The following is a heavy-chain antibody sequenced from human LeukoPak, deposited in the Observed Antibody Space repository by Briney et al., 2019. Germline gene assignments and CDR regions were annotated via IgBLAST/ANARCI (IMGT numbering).Heavy chain of an antibody. CDR2: LNCNSGGT. Sequence: ASVKVSCKASGYTFTGFYIHWVRQAPGQGLEWMGWLNCNSGGTNYAQKFQGRVTMTRDTSIGTAYMELSRLRSDDTAVYYCARLADCSSSSCRSFDYWGQGTLSPSPQ. D-gene: IGHD2-2*01. CDR3: ARLADCSSSSCRSFDY. CDR1: GYTFTGFY. J-gene: IGHJ4*02. V-gene: IGHV1-2*02.